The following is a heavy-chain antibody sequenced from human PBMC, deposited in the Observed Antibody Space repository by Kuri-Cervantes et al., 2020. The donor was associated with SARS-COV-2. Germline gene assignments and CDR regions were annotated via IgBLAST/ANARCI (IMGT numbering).Heavy chain of an antibody. J-gene: IGHJ4*02. V-gene: IGHV3-21*01. CDR1: GFTFSSYG. CDR2: ISSSSSYI. D-gene: IGHD7-27*01. CDR3: ARGLWGIQYYFDY. Sequence: GGSLRLSCAASGFTFSSYGMNWVRQAPGKGLEWVSSISSSSSYIYYADSVKGRFTISRENAKNSLYLQVNSLRAEDTAVYYCARGLWGIQYYFDYWGQGTLVTVSS.